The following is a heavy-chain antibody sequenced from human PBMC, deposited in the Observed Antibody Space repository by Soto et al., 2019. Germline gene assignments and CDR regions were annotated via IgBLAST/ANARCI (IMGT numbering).Heavy chain of an antibody. Sequence: GSLRLSCAGSGFTFSKAWMSWVRQAPGKGLEWVGRIKSKTDGGATDYGAPVKGRFTISRDDSKNTLYLQMNSLETEDTAVYYCTTDSRVAGTSPRFDPSCQGTLFSVSS. CDR2: IKSKTDGGAT. CDR1: GFTFSKAW. V-gene: IGHV3-15*01. J-gene: IGHJ5*02. CDR3: TTDSRVAGTSPRFDP. D-gene: IGHD6-19*01.